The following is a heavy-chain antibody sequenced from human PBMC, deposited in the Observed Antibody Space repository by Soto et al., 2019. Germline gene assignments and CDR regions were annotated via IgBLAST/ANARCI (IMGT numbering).Heavy chain of an antibody. J-gene: IGHJ4*02. D-gene: IGHD6-19*01. CDR3: EKDLYIAVAGNTVD. V-gene: IGHV3-23*01. Sequence: QLESGGGLGQPGGSLRLSCAASGFTFSNFAMTWVRQAPGNGLELFSSLSGVCSRTTYSDSVKGRFTISRDDSKNTLYRQMNSLRAEEAGVYYCEKDLYIAVAGNTVDWSQGTLVTVSS. CDR2: LSGVCSRT. CDR1: GFTFSNFA.